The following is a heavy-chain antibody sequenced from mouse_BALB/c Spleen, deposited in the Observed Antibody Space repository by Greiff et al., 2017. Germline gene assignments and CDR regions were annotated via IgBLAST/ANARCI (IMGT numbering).Heavy chain of an antibody. Sequence: EVQRVESGGGLVQPGGSRKLSCAASGFTFSSFGMHWVRQAPEKGLEWVAYISSGSSTIYYADTVKGRFTISRDNPKNTLFLQMTSLRSEDTAMYYCARKVGYGYAMDYWGQGTSVTVSS. CDR1: GFTFSSFG. CDR2: ISSGSSTI. D-gene: IGHD1-1*01. J-gene: IGHJ4*01. CDR3: ARKVGYGYAMDY. V-gene: IGHV5-17*02.